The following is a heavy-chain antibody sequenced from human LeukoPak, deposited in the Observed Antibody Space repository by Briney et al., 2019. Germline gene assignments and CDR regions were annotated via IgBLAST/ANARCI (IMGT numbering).Heavy chain of an antibody. CDR3: ARDRWWD. J-gene: IGHJ4*02. Sequence: GGSLRLSRAASGFTFSSYSMNWVRQAPGKGLEWVSYISSSSSTIYYADSVKGRFTISRGNAKNSLYLQMNSLRAEDTAVYYCARDRWWDRGQGTLVTVSS. D-gene: IGHD2-15*01. CDR2: ISSSSSTI. V-gene: IGHV3-48*01. CDR1: GFTFSSYS.